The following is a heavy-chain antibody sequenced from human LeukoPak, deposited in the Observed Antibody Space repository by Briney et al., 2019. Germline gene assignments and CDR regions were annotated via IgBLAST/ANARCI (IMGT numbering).Heavy chain of an antibody. CDR2: ISYDGSNK. Sequence: GGSLRLSCAASGFTFSSYAMHWVRQAPGKGLEWVAVISYDGSNKYYADSVKGRFTISRDNSKNTPYLQMNSLRAEDTAVYYCARVSQSGSYDRGHSDYWGQGTLVTVSS. CDR1: GFTFSSYA. CDR3: ARVSQSGSYDRGHSDY. J-gene: IGHJ4*02. D-gene: IGHD1-26*01. V-gene: IGHV3-30-3*01.